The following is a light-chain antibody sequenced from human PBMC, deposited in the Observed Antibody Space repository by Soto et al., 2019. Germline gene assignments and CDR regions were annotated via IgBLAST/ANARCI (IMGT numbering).Light chain of an antibody. CDR1: QSVSSSY. CDR3: RQYGSSPRT. Sequence: ELVLTQSPGTLSLAPGERATLSCRASQSVSSSYLAWYQQKPGQAPRLLIYGASSRATGIPDRFSGSGSGTDFTLTISRLEPEDFAVYYCRQYGSSPRTFGQGTKVEIK. V-gene: IGKV3-20*01. CDR2: GAS. J-gene: IGKJ1*01.